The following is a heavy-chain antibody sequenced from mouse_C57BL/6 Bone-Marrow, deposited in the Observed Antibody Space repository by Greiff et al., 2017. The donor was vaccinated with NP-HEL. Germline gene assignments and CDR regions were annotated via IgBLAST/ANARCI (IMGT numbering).Heavy chain of an antibody. V-gene: IGHV2-2*01. CDR1: GFSLTSYG. J-gene: IGHJ1*03. CDR2: IWSGGST. D-gene: IGHD3-3*01. CDR3: ARGGWDWYFDV. Sequence: QVQLKESGPGLVQPSQSLSITCTVSGFSLTSYGVHWVRQSPGKGLEWLGVIWSGGSTDYNAAFISRLSISKDNSKSQVFFKMNSLQADDTAIYYCARGGWDWYFDVWGTGTTVTVSS.